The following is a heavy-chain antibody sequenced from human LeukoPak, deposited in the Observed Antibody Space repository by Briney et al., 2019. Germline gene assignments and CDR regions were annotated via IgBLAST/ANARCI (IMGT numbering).Heavy chain of an antibody. CDR3: ARAIYHLDY. D-gene: IGHD3-16*02. CDR2: ISGDGSTI. CDR1: GFSFSDE. Sequence: GGSLRLSCTASGFSFSDEMDWVRQAPGKGLEWVSYISGDGSTIYYAGSVKGRFTISRDNAKNSLYLQMNSLRAEDTAVYYCARAIYHLDYWGQGALVTVSS. J-gene: IGHJ4*02. V-gene: IGHV3-48*03.